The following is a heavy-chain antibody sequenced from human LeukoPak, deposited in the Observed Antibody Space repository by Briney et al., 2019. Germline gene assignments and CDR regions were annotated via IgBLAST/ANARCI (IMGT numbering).Heavy chain of an antibody. D-gene: IGHD1-26*01. J-gene: IGHJ4*02. CDR3: ARGVRGGATIVGPFDY. V-gene: IGHV7-4-1*02. Sequence: ASVKVSCKASGYTFTSYAMNWVRQAPGQGLEWMGWINTNTGNPTYAQGFTGRFVFSLDTSVSTAYLQISSLKAEDTAVYYCARGVRGGATIVGPFDYWGQGTLVTVSS. CDR2: INTNTGNP. CDR1: GYTFTSYA.